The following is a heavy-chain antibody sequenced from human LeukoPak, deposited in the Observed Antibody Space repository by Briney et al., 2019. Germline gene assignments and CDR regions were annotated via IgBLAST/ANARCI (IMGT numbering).Heavy chain of an antibody. CDR3: ARDAVYSGYDPGVSDY. J-gene: IGHJ4*02. D-gene: IGHD5-12*01. V-gene: IGHV3-48*04. CDR1: GFTFSSYS. Sequence: GGSLRLSCAASGFTFSSYSMNWVRQAPGKGLEWVSYISSSSSSTIYYADSAKGRFTISRDNAKNSLYLQMNSLRAEDTAVYYCARDAVYSGYDPGVSDYWGQGTLVTVSS. CDR2: ISSSSSSTI.